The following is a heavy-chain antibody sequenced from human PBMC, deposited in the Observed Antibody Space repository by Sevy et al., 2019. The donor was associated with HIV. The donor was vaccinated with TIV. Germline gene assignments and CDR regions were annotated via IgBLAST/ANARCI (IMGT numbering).Heavy chain of an antibody. CDR2: ISYDGRNNK. CDR3: ARDRGEILSSAFDY. J-gene: IGHJ4*02. V-gene: IGHV3-30*03. D-gene: IGHD3-16*01. Sequence: GGSLRLSCAASGFSFSDYRMHWVRQAPGKGLEWVAVISYDGRNNKYNADSVKGRFTISRDNSKNTLYLQMNSLRAEDTAPSYCARDRGEILSSAFDYWGQGTLVTVSS. CDR1: GFSFSDYR.